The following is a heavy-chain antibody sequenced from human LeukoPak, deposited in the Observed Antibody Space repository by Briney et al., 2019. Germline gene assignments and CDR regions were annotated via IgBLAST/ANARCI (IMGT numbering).Heavy chain of an antibody. CDR2: VNNDGSST. CDR1: GFTFSNYW. D-gene: IGHD6-13*01. CDR3: VGAAANTTPRP. Sequence: PGGSLRLSCAASGFTFSNYWMHWVRHGPGKGLVWVSRVNNDGSSTAYADSVRGRFTISRDNAKNTLYLQMNSLRAEDTAVYYCVGAAANTTPRPWGQGTLATVSS. J-gene: IGHJ4*02. V-gene: IGHV3-74*01.